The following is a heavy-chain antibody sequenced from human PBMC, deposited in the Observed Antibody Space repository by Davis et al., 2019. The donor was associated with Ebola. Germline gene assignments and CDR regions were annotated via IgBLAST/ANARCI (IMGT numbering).Heavy chain of an antibody. D-gene: IGHD3-22*01. V-gene: IGHV3-30*18. CDR1: GFTFSSYG. J-gene: IGHJ4*02. CDR2: TSYDGNKR. Sequence: GESLKISCAVSGFTFSSYGMHWVRQAPGKGLEWVAVTSYDGNKRYYANSVKGRFTISRDNSKNTLYLQMDRLRAEDTAVYYCAKDPEDYYDSRGYFDYWGQGTLVTVSS. CDR3: AKDPEDYYDSRGYFDY.